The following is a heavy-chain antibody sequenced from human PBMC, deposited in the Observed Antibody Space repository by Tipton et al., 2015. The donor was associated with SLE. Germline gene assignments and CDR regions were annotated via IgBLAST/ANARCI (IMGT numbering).Heavy chain of an antibody. CDR3: ARDREVATSLSFGY. V-gene: IGHV1-18*04. CDR1: GYTFTSYG. J-gene: IGHJ4*02. D-gene: IGHD5-12*01. CDR2: INAYNDKA. Sequence: QLVQSGAEVKKPGASVKVSCKASGYTFTSYGISWVRQAPGQGLEWMGWINAYNDKANYAQKLQGRVTMTTDTSTSTAYMELRSLRSDDTAVYYCARDREVATSLSFGYWGQGTLVTVSS.